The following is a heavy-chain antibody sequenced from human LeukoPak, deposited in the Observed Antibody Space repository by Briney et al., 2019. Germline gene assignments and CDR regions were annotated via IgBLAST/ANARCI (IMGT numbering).Heavy chain of an antibody. CDR2: ISGSGYVT. CDR3: AKDVPRSDPQIREADY. Sequence: GGSLRLSCQTSGSKFGNFALSWVRQAPGKALQWVSTISGSGYVTKYADSVKGRFTISRDNSKNTLYLQMNSLRAEDTAVYYCAKDVPRSDPQIREADYWGQGTLVTVSS. J-gene: IGHJ4*02. CDR1: GSKFGNFA. D-gene: IGHD2-2*01. V-gene: IGHV3-23*01.